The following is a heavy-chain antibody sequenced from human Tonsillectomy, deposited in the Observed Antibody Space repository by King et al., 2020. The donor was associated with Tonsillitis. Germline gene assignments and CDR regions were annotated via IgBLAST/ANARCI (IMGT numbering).Heavy chain of an antibody. J-gene: IGHJ4*02. D-gene: IGHD1-1*01. CDR2: IKPDGNEK. V-gene: IGHV3-7*01. Sequence: VQLVESGGDLVQPGGSLRLSCTTSGFAFSSYNMHWVRQAPGKGLEWVATIKPDGNEKNYVGSVRGRFTISSDNAKNSVYLQMNSLRDEDTAVYYCVGNWNWGQGTLVTVSS. CDR3: VGNWN. CDR1: GFAFSSYN.